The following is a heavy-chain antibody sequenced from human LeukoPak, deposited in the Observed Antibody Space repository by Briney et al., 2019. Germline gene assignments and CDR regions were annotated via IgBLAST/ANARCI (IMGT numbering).Heavy chain of an antibody. CDR1: GGSLSGYY. D-gene: IGHD6-13*01. Sequence: PSETLSLTCAVYGGSLSGYYWSWIRQPPGKGLEWIGEINHSGSTNYNPSLKSRVTISVDTSKNQFSLKLSSVTAADTAVYYCARDPFSSWFNYWGQGTLVTVSS. CDR2: INHSGST. J-gene: IGHJ4*02. V-gene: IGHV4-34*01. CDR3: ARDPFSSWFNY.